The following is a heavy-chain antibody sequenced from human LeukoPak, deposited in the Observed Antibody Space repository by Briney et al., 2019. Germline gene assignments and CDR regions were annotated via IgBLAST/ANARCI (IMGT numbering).Heavy chain of an antibody. D-gene: IGHD2-15*01. CDR2: IIPILGIA. CDR3: ASPKYCSGGSCPEDS. CDR1: GGTFSSYA. V-gene: IGHV1-69*04. J-gene: IGHJ3*01. Sequence: SVKVSCKASGGTFSSYAISWVRQAPGQGLEWMGRIIPILGIANYAQKFQGRVTITADKSTSTAYMELSSLRSEDTAVYYCASPKYCSGGSCPEDSWGQGTMVTVSS.